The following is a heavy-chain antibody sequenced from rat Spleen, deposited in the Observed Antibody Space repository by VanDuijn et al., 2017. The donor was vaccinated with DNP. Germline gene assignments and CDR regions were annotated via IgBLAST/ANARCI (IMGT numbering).Heavy chain of an antibody. CDR3: ARRAEGIVHFDY. Sequence: EVQLVESGGGLVQPGRSMKLSCAASGFTFSNYDMAWVRQAPKKGLEWVATISYDGSSTYYRDSVKGRFTISRDNAKSTLYLQRDSLRSEDTATYYCARRAEGIVHFDYWGQGVMVTVSS. CDR2: ISYDGSST. D-gene: IGHD1-11*01. CDR1: GFTFSNYD. J-gene: IGHJ2*01. V-gene: IGHV5-7*01.